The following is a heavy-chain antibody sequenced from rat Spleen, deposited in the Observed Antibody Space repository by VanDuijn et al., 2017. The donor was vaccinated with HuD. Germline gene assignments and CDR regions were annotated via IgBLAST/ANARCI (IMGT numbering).Heavy chain of an antibody. CDR2: ISTGGGNT. Sequence: EVQLVESGGGLVQPGRSLKLSCVASGFTFNKYWMTWIRQAPGKGLEWVASISTGGGNTYYRDSVKGRFTISRDNAKSTLYLQMDSLRSEDTATYYCARHENYYYDGSYYYPLMDAWGQGASVTVSS. V-gene: IGHV5-31*01. CDR3: ARHENYYYDGSYYYPLMDA. CDR1: GFTFNKYW. J-gene: IGHJ4*01. D-gene: IGHD1-12*02.